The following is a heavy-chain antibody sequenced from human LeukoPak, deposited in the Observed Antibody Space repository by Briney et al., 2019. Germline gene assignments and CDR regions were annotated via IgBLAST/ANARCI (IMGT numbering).Heavy chain of an antibody. CDR3: ARQVVPAAMLLWFGELLYDY. CDR1: GGSISSSSYY. J-gene: IGHJ4*02. CDR2: IYCSGST. V-gene: IGHV4-39*01. D-gene: IGHD3-10*01. Sequence: SETLSLTCTVSGGSISSSSYYWGWIRQPPGKGLEWIGSIYCSGSTYYNPSLKSRVTISVDTSKNQFSLKLSSVTAADTAVYYCARQVVPAAMLLWFGELLYDYWGQGTLVTVSS.